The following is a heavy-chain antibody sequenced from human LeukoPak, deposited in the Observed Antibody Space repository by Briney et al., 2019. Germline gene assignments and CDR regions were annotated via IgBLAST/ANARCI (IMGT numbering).Heavy chain of an antibody. Sequence: SETLSLTCAVSGYSISSGYYWGWIRQPPGKGMEWIGSIYHSGSTYYNPSLKSRVTISVDTSKNQFSLKLSSVTAADTAVYFCARRVSGNYYVVYWGQGTLVTVSS. CDR2: IYHSGST. CDR1: GYSISSGYY. V-gene: IGHV4-38-2*01. D-gene: IGHD1-26*01. J-gene: IGHJ4*02. CDR3: ARRVSGNYYVVY.